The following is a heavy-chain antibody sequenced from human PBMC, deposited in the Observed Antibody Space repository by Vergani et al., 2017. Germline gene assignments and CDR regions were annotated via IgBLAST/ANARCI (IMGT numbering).Heavy chain of an antibody. CDR2: IYSTGST. CDR3: ARVGYCGGDCYSDY. V-gene: IGHV4-61*02. CDR1: GGSISSGFYY. D-gene: IGHD2-21*02. J-gene: IGHJ4*02. Sequence: QVQLQESGPGLVKPSQTLSLTCTVSGGSISSGFYYWSWIRQPAGKGLEWIGRIYSTGSTNYNPSLKSRVTISVDTSKNQFSLKLSSVTAADTAVYYCARVGYCGGDCYSDYWGQGTLVTVSS.